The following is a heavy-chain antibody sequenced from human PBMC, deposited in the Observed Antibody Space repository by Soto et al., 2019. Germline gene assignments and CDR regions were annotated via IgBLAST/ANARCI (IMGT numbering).Heavy chain of an antibody. J-gene: IGHJ3*02. CDR1: GFTFSSYW. CDR2: INSDGSST. CDR3: ARDPKRAAFDI. V-gene: IGHV3-74*01. Sequence: PGGSLRLSCAASGFTFSSYWMHWFRQAPGKGLVWVSRINSDGSSTSYADSVKGRFTISRDNAKNTLYLQMNSLRAEDTAVYYCARDPKRAAFDIWGQGTMVTVSS.